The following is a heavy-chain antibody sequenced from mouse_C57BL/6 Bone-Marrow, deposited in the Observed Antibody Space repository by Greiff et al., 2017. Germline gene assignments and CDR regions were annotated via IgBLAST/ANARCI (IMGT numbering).Heavy chain of an antibody. Sequence: QVQLQQSGAELVRPGASVTLSCKASGYTFTDYEMHWVKQTPVHGLEWIGAIDPETGCTAYNQKFKGKAILTADKSSSTAYMELRSLTSEDSAVYYCTRFHYDLYYYAMDYWGQGTSVTVSS. D-gene: IGHD2-4*01. CDR3: TRFHYDLYYYAMDY. CDR2: IDPETGCT. CDR1: GYTFTDYE. V-gene: IGHV1-15*01. J-gene: IGHJ4*01.